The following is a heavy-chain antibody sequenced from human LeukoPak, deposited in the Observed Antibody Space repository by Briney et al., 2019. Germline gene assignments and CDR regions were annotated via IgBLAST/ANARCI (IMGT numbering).Heavy chain of an antibody. J-gene: IGHJ4*02. CDR3: AKTPHYYDSSGYYYHFDY. D-gene: IGHD3-22*01. CDR1: GFTFSSYA. V-gene: IGHV3-23*01. Sequence: GGSLRLSCAASGFTFSSYAMSWVRQAPGKGLEWVSAISGSGGSTYYADSVKGRFTISRDNSKNTLYLQMNSLRAEDTAVYYCAKTPHYYDSSGYYYHFDYWGQGTLVTVSS. CDR2: ISGSGGST.